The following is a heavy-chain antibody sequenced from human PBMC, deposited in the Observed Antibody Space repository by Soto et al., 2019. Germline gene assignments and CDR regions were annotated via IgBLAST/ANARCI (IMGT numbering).Heavy chain of an antibody. J-gene: IGHJ4*02. CDR2: IIPIFGTA. D-gene: IGHD2-2*02. CDR1: GGTFSSYA. Sequence: SVKVSCKASGGTFSSYAISWVRQAPGQGLEWMGGIIPIFGTANYAQKFQGRVTITADESTSTAYMELSSLRSEDTAVYYCASGIGYCSSTSCYTGLFDYWGQGTLVTVSS. CDR3: ASGIGYCSSTSCYTGLFDY. V-gene: IGHV1-69*13.